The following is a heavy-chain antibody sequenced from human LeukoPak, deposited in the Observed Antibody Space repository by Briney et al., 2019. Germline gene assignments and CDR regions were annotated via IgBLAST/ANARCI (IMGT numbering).Heavy chain of an antibody. V-gene: IGHV3-15*01. D-gene: IGHD3-22*01. CDR3: TRGSNSDSSADFEQ. CDR2: IYSKTGGGST. Sequence: PGGSLRLSCAASGFTFSKAWMNWVRQAPGKGLEWVGRIYSKTGGGSTEYAAPVKGRFTISRDDSKNTLWLQMNSLKTEDTAVYDCTRGSNSDSSADFEQWGQGTLVTVSP. CDR1: GFTFSKAW. J-gene: IGHJ4*02.